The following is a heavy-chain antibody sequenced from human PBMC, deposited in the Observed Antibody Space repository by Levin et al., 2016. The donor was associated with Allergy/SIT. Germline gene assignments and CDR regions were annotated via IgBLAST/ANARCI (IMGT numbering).Heavy chain of an antibody. CDR2: ITGYSANA. CDR3: ARVYCSGASCYFLDY. D-gene: IGHD2-15*01. CDR1: GYSFVSYG. V-gene: IGHV1-18*01. J-gene: IGHJ4*02. Sequence: ASVKVSCKASGYSFVSYGITWVRQAPGQGLEWMGWITGYSANANYAQRLQGRVTMTTDTSTSTAYIELRSLRSDDTAVYYCARVYCSGASCYFLDYWGQGTLVTVSS.